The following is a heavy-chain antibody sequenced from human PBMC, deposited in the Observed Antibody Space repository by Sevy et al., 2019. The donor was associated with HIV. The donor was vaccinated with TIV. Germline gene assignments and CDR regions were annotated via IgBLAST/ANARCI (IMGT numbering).Heavy chain of an antibody. CDR2: INHSGST. V-gene: IGHV4-34*01. D-gene: IGHD3-22*01. J-gene: IGHJ5*02. Sequence: SETLSLTCAVYGGSFSGYYWSWIRQPPGKVLEWIGEINHSGSTNYNPSLKSRVTISVDTSKNQFSLKLRSVTAADTAVYYCARGQLRINMIVVVMPSSDFWFDPWGQGTLVTVSS. CDR3: ARGQLRINMIVVVMPSSDFWFDP. CDR1: GGSFSGYY.